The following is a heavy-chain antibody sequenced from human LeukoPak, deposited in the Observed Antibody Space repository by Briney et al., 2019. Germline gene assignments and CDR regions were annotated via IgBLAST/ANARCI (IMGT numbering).Heavy chain of an antibody. J-gene: IGHJ3*02. D-gene: IGHD6-25*01. V-gene: IGHV3-53*01. CDR3: ARAQRRDAFDI. CDR2: IYSGGST. Sequence: PGGSLRLSCAASGFSFSGSTMHWVRQAPGKGLEWVSVIYSGGSTYYADSVKGRFTISRDNSKNTLYLQMNSLRAEDTAVYYCARAQRRDAFDIWGQGTMVTVSS. CDR1: GFSFSGST.